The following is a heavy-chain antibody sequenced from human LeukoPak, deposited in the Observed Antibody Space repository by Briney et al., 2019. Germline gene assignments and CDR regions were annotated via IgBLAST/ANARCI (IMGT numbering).Heavy chain of an antibody. CDR1: GFTFSSYS. V-gene: IGHV3-21*01. D-gene: IGHD3-10*01. J-gene: IGHJ3*02. Sequence: GGSLRLSCAASGFTFSSYSMNWVRQAPGKGLEWVSSISSSNNYIYYADSVKGRFTISRDNTKNSLYLQMNSLRAEDTAVYSCAREESDAFDIWGQGTMVTVSS. CDR2: ISSSNNYI. CDR3: AREESDAFDI.